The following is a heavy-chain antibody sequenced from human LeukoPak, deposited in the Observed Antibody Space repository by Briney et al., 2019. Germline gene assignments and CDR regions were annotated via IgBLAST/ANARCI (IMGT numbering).Heavy chain of an antibody. CDR3: ASGGIAVAGTLFDY. CDR1: GFTVSSNY. V-gene: IGHV3-23*01. D-gene: IGHD6-19*01. J-gene: IGHJ4*02. CDR2: ISGSGGST. Sequence: GGSLRLTCAASGFTVSSNYMSWVSQAPGKGLEWVSAISGSGGSTYYADSVKGRFTISRDNSKNTLYLQMNSLRAEDTAVYHCASGGIAVAGTLFDYWGQGTLVTVSS.